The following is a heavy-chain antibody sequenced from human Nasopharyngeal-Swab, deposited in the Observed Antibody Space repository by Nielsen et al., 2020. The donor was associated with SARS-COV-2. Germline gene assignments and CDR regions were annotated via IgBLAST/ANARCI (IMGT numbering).Heavy chain of an antibody. Sequence: SETLSLTCNVSGGSVSSGSYYWSWIRQPPGKGLEWIGYIYYSGSTNYNPSLKSRVTISVDTSKNKFSLTLSSVTAADTAVYYCARDPISVVPAADDAFDIWGQGTMVTVSS. J-gene: IGHJ3*02. D-gene: IGHD2-2*01. CDR2: IYYSGST. CDR1: GGSVSSGSYY. V-gene: IGHV4-61*01. CDR3: ARDPISVVPAADDAFDI.